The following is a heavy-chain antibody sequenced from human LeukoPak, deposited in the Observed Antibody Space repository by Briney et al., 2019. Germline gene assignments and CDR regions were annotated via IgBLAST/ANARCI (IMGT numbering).Heavy chain of an antibody. V-gene: IGHV3-21*04. CDR3: AKDGLPDKYYYGMDV. J-gene: IGHJ6*02. CDR2: ISSGSSHI. D-gene: IGHD3-10*01. Sequence: GGSLRLSCAASGFTFSTYSMSWVRQAPGTGLEWVSSISSGSSHIYYADSVRGRFTISRDNAKNSLYLQMNSLRAEDTALYYCAKDGLPDKYYYGMDVWGQGTTVTVSS. CDR1: GFTFSTYS.